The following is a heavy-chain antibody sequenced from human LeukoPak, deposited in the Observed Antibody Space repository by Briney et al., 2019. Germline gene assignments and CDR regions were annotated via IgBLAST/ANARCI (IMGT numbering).Heavy chain of an antibody. CDR3: AKDPLVGIAAADSFDY. Sequence: GASVKVSCKASGYTFTGYYMHWVRQAPGQGLEWMGWINPNSGGTNYAQKFQGRVTMTRDTSISTAYMELSRLRSDDTAVYYCAKDPLVGIAAADSFDYWGQGTLVTVSS. CDR1: GYTFTGYY. CDR2: INPNSGGT. V-gene: IGHV1-2*02. J-gene: IGHJ4*02. D-gene: IGHD6-13*01.